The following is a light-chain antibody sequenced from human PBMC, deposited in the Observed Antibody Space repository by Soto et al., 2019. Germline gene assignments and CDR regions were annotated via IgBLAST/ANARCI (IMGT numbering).Light chain of an antibody. V-gene: IGKV3-20*01. J-gene: IGKJ1*01. CDR3: QQYGSSKGWT. CDR2: GAS. CDR1: QSVSSSF. Sequence: EIVLAQSPGTLSLSPGESATLSCRASQSVSSSFLAWYQQKAGQAPRLLIYGASRRATGIPDRFSGSGSGTDFTLTISRLEPEDFAVYYCQQYGSSKGWTFGQGTKVDIK.